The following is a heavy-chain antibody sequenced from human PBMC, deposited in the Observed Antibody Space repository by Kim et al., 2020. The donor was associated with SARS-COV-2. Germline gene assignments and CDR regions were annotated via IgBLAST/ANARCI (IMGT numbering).Heavy chain of an antibody. CDR3: ARGHFLGAVVAAAPGGHWFDP. J-gene: IGHJ5*02. V-gene: IGHV4-34*01. CDR1: GGSFSGYY. D-gene: IGHD2-15*01. CDR2: INHSVST. Sequence: SETLSLTCAVYGGSFSGYYWSWIRQPPGKWLEWIGEINHSVSTNYNPSLKSRVTISVDTSKNQFSLKLSSVTAADTAVYYCARGHFLGAVVAAAPGGHWFDPWGQGTLVTVSS.